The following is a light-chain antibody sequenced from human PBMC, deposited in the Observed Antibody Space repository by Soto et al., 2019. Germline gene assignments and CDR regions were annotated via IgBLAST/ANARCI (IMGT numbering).Light chain of an antibody. CDR1: QSVTTRH. CDR3: QQYHNSPRT. J-gene: IGKJ1*01. V-gene: IGKV3-20*01. CDR2: GAS. Sequence: ENVLTQSPGTLSLSPGERATLSCRASQSVTTRHLAWYQQKPGQAPRLPIYGASSRAAGIPDRFSGSGSGTDFTLTISRLEPEDFAMYYCQQYHNSPRTFGQGTKVEIK.